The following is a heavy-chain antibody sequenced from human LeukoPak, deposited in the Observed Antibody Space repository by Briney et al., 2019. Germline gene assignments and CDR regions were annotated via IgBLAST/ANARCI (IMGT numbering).Heavy chain of an antibody. CDR3: ARVLGCTNGVCHDAFDI. V-gene: IGHV1-18*01. J-gene: IGHJ3*02. CDR1: GYTFTSYG. Sequence: ASVKVSCKASGYTFTSYGISWVRQAPGQGLEWMGWISAYNGNTNYAQKLQGRVTMTTDTSTSTAYMELRSLRSEDTAVYFCARVLGCTNGVCHDAFDIWGQGTVVTVSS. D-gene: IGHD2-8*01. CDR2: ISAYNGNT.